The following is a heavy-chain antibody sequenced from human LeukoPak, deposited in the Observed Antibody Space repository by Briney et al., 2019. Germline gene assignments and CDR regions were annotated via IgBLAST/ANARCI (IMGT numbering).Heavy chain of an antibody. CDR3: ARGDEGDDFWSGYQG. V-gene: IGHV5-51*01. J-gene: IGHJ4*02. D-gene: IGHD3-3*01. Sequence: GESLKISCKGSGYSFTSYWIGWVRQMPGKGLEWMGIIYPADSDTRYSPSFQGQVTISADKSISTAYLQWRSLKASDTAMYYCARGDEGDDFWSGYQGGGQGTLVTVSS. CDR1: GYSFTSYW. CDR2: IYPADSDT.